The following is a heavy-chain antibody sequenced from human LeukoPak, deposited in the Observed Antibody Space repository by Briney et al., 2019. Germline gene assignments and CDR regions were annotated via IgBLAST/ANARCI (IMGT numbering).Heavy chain of an antibody. Sequence: SETLSLTCTVSGGSISSSSYYWGWIRQPPGKGLEWIGSIYHSGSTYYNPSLKSRVTISVDRSKNQFSLKLSSVTAADTAVYYCARDLGGLLDYWGQGTLVTVSS. CDR1: GGSISSSSYY. V-gene: IGHV4-39*07. J-gene: IGHJ4*02. CDR3: ARDLGGLLDY. CDR2: IYHSGST. D-gene: IGHD1-26*01.